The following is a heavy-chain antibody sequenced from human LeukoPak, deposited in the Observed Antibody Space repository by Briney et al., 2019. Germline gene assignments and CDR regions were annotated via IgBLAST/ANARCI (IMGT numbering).Heavy chain of an antibody. Sequence: SETLSLTCAAYGGSFSGYYWSWIRQPPGKGLEWIGEINHSGSTNYNPSLKSRVTISVDTSKNQFSLKLSSVTAADTAVYYCARVALYDSSGHNYFDYWGQGTLVTVSS. V-gene: IGHV4-34*01. CDR1: GGSFSGYY. CDR3: ARVALYDSSGHNYFDY. D-gene: IGHD3-22*01. J-gene: IGHJ4*02. CDR2: INHSGST.